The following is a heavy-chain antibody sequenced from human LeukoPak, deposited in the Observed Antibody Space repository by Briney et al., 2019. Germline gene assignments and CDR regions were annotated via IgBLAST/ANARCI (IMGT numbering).Heavy chain of an antibody. CDR1: GYTFTGYY. J-gene: IGHJ4*02. CDR3: ARGVYYYDSSGHPFD. Sequence: ASVKVSCKAFGYTFTGYYMHWVRQAPGQGLEWMGWINPNSGGTNYAQKFQGRVTMTRDTSISTAYMELSRLRSDDTAVYYCARGVYYYDSSGHPFDWGQGTLVTVSS. V-gene: IGHV1-2*02. D-gene: IGHD3-22*01. CDR2: INPNSGGT.